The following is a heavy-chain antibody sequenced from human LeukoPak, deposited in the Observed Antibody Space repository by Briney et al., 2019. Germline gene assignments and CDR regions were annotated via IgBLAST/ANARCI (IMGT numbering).Heavy chain of an antibody. CDR3: ARSWYDILTGYSPHYFDY. V-gene: IGHV1-69*06. CDR2: IIPIFGTA. D-gene: IGHD3-9*01. Sequence: ASVKVSCKASGGTFSSYAISWVRQAPGQGLEWMGGIIPIFGTANYAQKFQGRVTITADKSTSTAYMELRSLRSDDTAVYYCARSWYDILTGYSPHYFDYWGQGTLVTVSS. CDR1: GGTFSSYA. J-gene: IGHJ4*02.